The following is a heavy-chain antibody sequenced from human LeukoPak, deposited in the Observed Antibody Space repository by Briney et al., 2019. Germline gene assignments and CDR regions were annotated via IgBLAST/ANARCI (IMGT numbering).Heavy chain of an antibody. CDR1: GFTFDDYA. J-gene: IGHJ4*02. CDR3: AKVQGYSYGFFDY. V-gene: IGHV3-9*01. D-gene: IGHD5-18*01. Sequence: GGSLRLSCAASGFTFDDYAMHWVRQAPGKGLEWVSGISWNSGSIGYADSVKGRFTISRDNAKNSLYLQMNSLRAEDTALFYCAKVQGYSYGFFDYWGQGTLVTVSS. CDR2: ISWNSGSI.